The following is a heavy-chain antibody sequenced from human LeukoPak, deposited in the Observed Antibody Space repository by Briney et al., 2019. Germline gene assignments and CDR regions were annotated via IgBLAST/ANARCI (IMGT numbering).Heavy chain of an antibody. Sequence: SETLSLTCAVYGGSFSGYYWSWIRQPPGKGLEWIGYIHYSGTTNYNPSLKSRVTISLDTSKNQFSLNLSSGTAADTAVYYCARMGGYSGYATHWGQGTLVTVSS. V-gene: IGHV4-59*08. CDR1: GGSFSGYY. CDR2: IHYSGTT. J-gene: IGHJ4*02. D-gene: IGHD5-12*01. CDR3: ARMGGYSGYATH.